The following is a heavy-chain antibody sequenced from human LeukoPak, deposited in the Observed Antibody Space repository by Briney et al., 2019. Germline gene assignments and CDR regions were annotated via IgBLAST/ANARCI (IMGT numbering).Heavy chain of an antibody. D-gene: IGHD6-19*01. CDR3: AGASSGWYYY. CDR2: IYYSGST. J-gene: IGHJ4*02. CDR1: GGSISSYY. V-gene: IGHV4-59*08. Sequence: SETLSLTCTVSGGSISSYYWSWIRPPTGKGLEWIGYIYYSGSTNYNPSLKSRVTISVDTSKNQFSLKLSSVTAADTAVYYCAGASSGWYYYWGQGTLVTVSS.